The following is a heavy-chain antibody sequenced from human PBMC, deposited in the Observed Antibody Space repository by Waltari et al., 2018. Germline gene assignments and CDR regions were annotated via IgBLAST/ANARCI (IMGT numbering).Heavy chain of an antibody. D-gene: IGHD6-13*01. J-gene: IGHJ2*01. CDR3: ARVRIAAAVCNWYFDL. CDR1: GFTFSSYW. Sequence: EVQLVESGGGLVQPGGSLRLSCAASGFTFSSYWMSWVRQAPGKGLEWVANIKQDGREKYYVYSVKGRCTISRDNAKNSLYLQMNILRVEDTAVYYCARVRIAAAVCNWYFDLWGRGTLVTVSS. V-gene: IGHV3-7*02. CDR2: IKQDGREK.